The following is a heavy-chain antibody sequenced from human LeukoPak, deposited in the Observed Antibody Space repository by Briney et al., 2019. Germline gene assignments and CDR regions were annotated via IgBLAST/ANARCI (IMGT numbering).Heavy chain of an antibody. D-gene: IGHD6-13*01. CDR1: GGSISSGGYS. J-gene: IGHJ4*02. V-gene: IGHV4-30-2*01. CDR3: ARGPSSSWYYFDY. Sequence: PSQTLSLTCTVSGGSISSGGYSWSWIRQPPGKGLEWIGYIYHSGSTYYNPSLKSRVTISVDRSKNQFSLKLSSVTAADTAVYYCARGPSSSWYYFDYWGQGTLVTVSS. CDR2: IYHSGST.